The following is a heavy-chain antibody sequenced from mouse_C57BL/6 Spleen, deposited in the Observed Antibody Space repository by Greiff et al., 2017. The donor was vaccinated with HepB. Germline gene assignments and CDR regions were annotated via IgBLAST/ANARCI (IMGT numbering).Heavy chain of an antibody. CDR2: IYHRSGNT. V-gene: IGHV1-81*01. D-gene: IGHD1-1*02. CDR3: SRCGSWDAFAY. Sequence: VQLQQSGAELARPGASVKLSCKASGYTFTSYGISWVKQRTGQGLEWIGEIYHRSGNTYYNEKFKGKATLTADKSSSTAYMELRSLTSEDSAVYFGSRCGSWDAFAYGGQGTLVTVSA. CDR1: GYTFTSYG. J-gene: IGHJ3*01.